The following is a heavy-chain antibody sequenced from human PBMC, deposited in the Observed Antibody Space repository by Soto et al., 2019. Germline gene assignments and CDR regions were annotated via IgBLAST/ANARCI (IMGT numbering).Heavy chain of an antibody. CDR1: GYTFTSYT. Sequence: GASVKVACKASGYTFTSYTMHWVRQAPGQRLEWMGWINAGNGNTKYSQKFQGRVTITRDTSASTAYMELSSLRSEDTAVYYCARTSGYYLSDYWGQGTLVTVSS. D-gene: IGHD3-22*01. CDR2: INAGNGNT. CDR3: ARTSGYYLSDY. V-gene: IGHV1-3*01. J-gene: IGHJ4*02.